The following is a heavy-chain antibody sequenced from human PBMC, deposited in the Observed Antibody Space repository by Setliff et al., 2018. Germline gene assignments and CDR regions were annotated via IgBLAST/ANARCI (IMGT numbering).Heavy chain of an antibody. Sequence: PSETLSLTCAVYGGSFSTYYWIWIRQPPGKGLEWIGSIYYSGSTYYNPSLKSRVTISVDTSKNQFSLKLSSVTAADTAVYYCARLRIGRTRADAFDIWGQGTMVTVSS. CDR1: GGSFSTYY. V-gene: IGHV4-39*01. D-gene: IGHD1-26*01. J-gene: IGHJ3*02. CDR3: ARLRIGRTRADAFDI. CDR2: IYYSGST.